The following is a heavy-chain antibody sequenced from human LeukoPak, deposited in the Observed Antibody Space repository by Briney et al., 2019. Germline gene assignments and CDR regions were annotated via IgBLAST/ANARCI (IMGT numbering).Heavy chain of an antibody. Sequence: PSETLSLTCTVSGGSISSSSYYWGWIRQPPGKGLEWIGSIYYSGSTYYNPSLKSRVTISVDTSKNQFSLKLSSVTAADTAVYYCARAPRYYDILTGYYFDYWGQGTLVTVSS. V-gene: IGHV4-39*07. J-gene: IGHJ4*02. CDR2: IYYSGST. CDR3: ARAPRYYDILTGYYFDY. CDR1: GGSISSSSYY. D-gene: IGHD3-9*01.